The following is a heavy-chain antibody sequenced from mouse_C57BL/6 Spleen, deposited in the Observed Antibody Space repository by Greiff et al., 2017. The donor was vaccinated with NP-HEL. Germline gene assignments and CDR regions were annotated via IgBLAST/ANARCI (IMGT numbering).Heavy chain of an antibody. Sequence: EVKVEESGGGLVKPGGSLKLSCAASGFTFSDYGMHWVRQAPEKGLEWVAYISSGSSTIYYADTVKGRFTISRDNAKNTLFLQMTSLRSEDTAMYYCASHSKRYWYFDVWGTGTTVTVSS. CDR2: ISSGSSTI. D-gene: IGHD2-5*01. CDR1: GFTFSDYG. V-gene: IGHV5-17*01. J-gene: IGHJ1*03. CDR3: ASHSKRYWYFDV.